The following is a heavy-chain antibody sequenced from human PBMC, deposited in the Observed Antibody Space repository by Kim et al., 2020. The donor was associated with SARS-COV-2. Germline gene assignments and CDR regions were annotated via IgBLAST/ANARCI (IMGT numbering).Heavy chain of an antibody. Sequence: ASVKVSCKASGYTFTSYGISWVRQAPGQGLEWMGWISAYNGNTNYAQKLQGRVTMTTDTSTSTAYMELRSLRSDDTAVYYCARADSRGYYYYGMDVWGQGTTVTVSS. CDR1: GYTFTSYG. CDR3: ARADSRGYYYYGMDV. V-gene: IGHV1-18*01. CDR2: ISAYNGNT. J-gene: IGHJ6*02. D-gene: IGHD3-22*01.